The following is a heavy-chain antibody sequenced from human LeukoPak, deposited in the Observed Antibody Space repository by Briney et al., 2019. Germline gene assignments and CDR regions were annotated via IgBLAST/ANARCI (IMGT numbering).Heavy chain of an antibody. CDR2: IGTAGDT. CDR1: GFTFSSYD. CDR3: ARDRGTFLGMDV. D-gene: IGHD2/OR15-2a*01. Sequence: PGGSLRLSCAASGFTFSSYDMHWVRQATGKGLEWVSAIGTAGDTYHPGSVKGRFTISRENAKNSLYLQMNSLRAGDTAVYYCARDRGTFLGMDVWGQGTTVTVSS. J-gene: IGHJ6*02. V-gene: IGHV3-13*01.